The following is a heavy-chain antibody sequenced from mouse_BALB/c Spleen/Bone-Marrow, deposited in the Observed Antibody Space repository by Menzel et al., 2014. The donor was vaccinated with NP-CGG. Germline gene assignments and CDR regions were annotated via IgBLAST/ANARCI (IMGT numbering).Heavy chain of an antibody. CDR3: AREKYGNYYAMDY. CDR1: GFSLTGYG. J-gene: IGHJ4*01. D-gene: IGHD2-10*02. V-gene: IGHV2-6-7*01. Sequence: VQGVESGPGLVAPSQSLSITCTVSGFSLTGYGVNWVRQPPGKGLEWLGMIWGDGTTDYNSALKSRLGINKDNSKSXVFLKMNSLQTDDTARYYCAREKYGNYYAMDYWGQGTSVTVSS. CDR2: IWGDGTT.